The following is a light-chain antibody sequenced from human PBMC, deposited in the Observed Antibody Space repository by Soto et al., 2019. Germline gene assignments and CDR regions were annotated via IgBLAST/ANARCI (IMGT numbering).Light chain of an antibody. CDR3: QQRSNWLT. Sequence: EIVLTQSPATLSLSPGERATLACRASQNVSSYLAWYQQKPGQAPRLLIYDASNRATGIPARFSGSGSGTDFTLTISSLEPEDFAVYYCQQRSNWLTFGGGTKVDI. V-gene: IGKV3-11*01. CDR1: QNVSSY. J-gene: IGKJ4*01. CDR2: DAS.